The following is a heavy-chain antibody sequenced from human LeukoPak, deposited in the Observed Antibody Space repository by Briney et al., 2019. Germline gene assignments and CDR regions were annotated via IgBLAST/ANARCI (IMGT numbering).Heavy chain of an antibody. Sequence: PGGSLRLSCAASAFTFSDSTMTWIRQAPGKGLEWVAVISNDGSNIQYADSAKGRFTISRDNSKNTVYLQMNSLRSEDTAVYYCAKDPYRVIVATGNYLDPWGQGTLVTVSS. J-gene: IGHJ5*02. CDR2: ISNDGSNI. V-gene: IGHV3-30*18. D-gene: IGHD2-21*01. CDR1: AFTFSDST. CDR3: AKDPYRVIVATGNYLDP.